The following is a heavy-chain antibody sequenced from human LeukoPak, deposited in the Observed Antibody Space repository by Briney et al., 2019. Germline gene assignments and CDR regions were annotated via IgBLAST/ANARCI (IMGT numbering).Heavy chain of an antibody. J-gene: IGHJ4*02. V-gene: IGHV4-39*01. CDR1: GGSFSSTSYY. Sequence: SETLSLTCTVSGGSFSSTSYYWGWIRQPPGKGLEWIGSIHYTGSTYYNLSLKSRVTISVDTSKTQFSLKLTSVTAADSAVYYCAKVLSVYDGQFDYWGQGAPVTVSS. CDR2: IHYTGST. CDR3: AKVLSVYDGQFDY. D-gene: IGHD2-8*01.